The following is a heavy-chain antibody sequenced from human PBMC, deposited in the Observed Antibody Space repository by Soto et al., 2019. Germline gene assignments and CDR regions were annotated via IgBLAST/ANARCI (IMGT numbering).Heavy chain of an antibody. CDR2: INPNSGGT. CDR3: ARDEYCCFLAVADNNWFDP. Sequence: VASVKVSCKASGYTFTGYYMHWVRQAPGQGLEWMGWINPNSGGTNYAQKFRGRVTMTRDTSISTAYMELSRLRSDDTAVYYCARDEYCCFLAVADNNWFDPWGQGILVTVSS. D-gene: IGHD6-19*01. J-gene: IGHJ5*02. V-gene: IGHV1-2*02. CDR1: GYTFTGYY.